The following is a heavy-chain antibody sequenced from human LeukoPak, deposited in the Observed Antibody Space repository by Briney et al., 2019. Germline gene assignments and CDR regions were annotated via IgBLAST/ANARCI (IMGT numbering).Heavy chain of an antibody. CDR1: GFTFSDYY. D-gene: IGHD5-24*01. J-gene: IGHJ4*02. CDR2: ISSSGSTI. CDR3: ARKRWSSYDFDY. V-gene: IGHV3-11*04. Sequence: GGSLRLSCAASGFTFSDYYMSWIRQAPGKGLEWVSYISSSGSTIYYADSVRGRFTISRDNAENSLYLQLNSLRAEDTAVYYCARKRWSSYDFDYWGQGALVTVSS.